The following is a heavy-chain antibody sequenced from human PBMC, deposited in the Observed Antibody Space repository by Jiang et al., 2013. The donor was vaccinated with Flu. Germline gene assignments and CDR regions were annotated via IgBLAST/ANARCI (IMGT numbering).Heavy chain of an antibody. V-gene: IGHV1-46*01. D-gene: IGHD1-26*01. CDR1: GYTFTSYY. Sequence: SGAEVKKPGASVKVSCKASGYTFTSYYMHWVRQAPGQGLEWMGIINPSGGSTSYAQKFQGRVTMTRDTSTSTVYMELSSLRSEDTAVYYCARDERERGGSYLFTLDYYYYMDVWGKGTTVTVSS. J-gene: IGHJ6*03. CDR2: INPSGGST. CDR3: ARDERERGGSYLFTLDYYYYMDV.